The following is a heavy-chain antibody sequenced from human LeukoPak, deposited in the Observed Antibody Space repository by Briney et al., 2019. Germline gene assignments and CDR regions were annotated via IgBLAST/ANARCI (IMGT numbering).Heavy chain of an antibody. CDR3: AKGGLGGYNAVFDY. V-gene: IGHV3-23*01. J-gene: IGHJ4*02. D-gene: IGHD5-24*01. CDR2: ISAGDGSS. CDR1: GLTFAGNA. Sequence: GGSLRLSCATSGLTFAGNAMSWVRQAPGKGLEWVSGISAGDGSSHYADSVKGRFTISVDNSKSTLYLQMNSLRAEDTAVYYCAKGGLGGYNAVFDYWGQGTLVTVSS.